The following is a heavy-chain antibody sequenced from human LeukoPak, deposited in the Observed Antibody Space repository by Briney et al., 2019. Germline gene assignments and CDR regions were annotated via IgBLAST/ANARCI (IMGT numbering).Heavy chain of an antibody. D-gene: IGHD3-10*01. CDR2: ISGRGGST. CDR3: AKDRESRREYQYYFDY. J-gene: IGHJ4*02. CDR1: GFTFSSYA. Sequence: GGSLRLSCAASGFTFSSYAMSWVRQAPGKGLEWVSAISGRGGSTYYADSVKGRFTISRDNSKNTLYLQMNSLRAEDTAVYYCAKDRESRREYQYYFDYWGQGTLVTVSS. V-gene: IGHV3-23*01.